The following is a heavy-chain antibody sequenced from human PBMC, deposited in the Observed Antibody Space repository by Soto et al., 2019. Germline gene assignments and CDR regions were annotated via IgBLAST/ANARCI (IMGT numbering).Heavy chain of an antibody. J-gene: IGHJ4*02. CDR3: AREGTIRGDDY. D-gene: IGHD2-2*02. V-gene: IGHV1-8*01. Sequence: QVQLVQSGAEVKKPGASVKVSCKASGYTFISYDINWVRQATGQGLEWMGWMNPNSGNTGYAQKFKGRVTMTRNTSIRTAYMELGSMRSEDTAVYYCAREGTIRGDDYWGQGTLVTVSP. CDR2: MNPNSGNT. CDR1: GYTFISYD.